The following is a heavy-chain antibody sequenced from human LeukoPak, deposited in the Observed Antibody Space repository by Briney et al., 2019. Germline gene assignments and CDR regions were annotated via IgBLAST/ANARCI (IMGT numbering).Heavy chain of an antibody. CDR3: ARRAYCGGDCYDTLDY. Sequence: SETLSLTCTVSRGSISSYYWSWIRQPPAKGLEWIGYIYYSGSTNYNPSLKSRVTISVDTSKNQFSLKLSSVPAADTAVYYCARRAYCGGDCYDTLDYWGQGTLVTVSS. D-gene: IGHD2-21*02. J-gene: IGHJ4*02. V-gene: IGHV4-59*08. CDR2: IYYSGST. CDR1: RGSISSYY.